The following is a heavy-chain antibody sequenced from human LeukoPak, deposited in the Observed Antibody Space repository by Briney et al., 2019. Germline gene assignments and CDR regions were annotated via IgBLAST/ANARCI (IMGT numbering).Heavy chain of an antibody. CDR1: GDSISNSDYY. V-gene: IGHV4-39*01. Sequence: SETLSLTCAVSGDSISNSDYYWGWIRQSPGKGLEWITLINYSGHTFYNPSLRSRVTISVDMTKHQFSLNLNSVTAADTAVYYCARRSKELNWFDPWGQGTLVIVSS. J-gene: IGHJ5*02. CDR3: ARRSKELNWFDP. CDR2: INYSGHT. D-gene: IGHD1-7*01.